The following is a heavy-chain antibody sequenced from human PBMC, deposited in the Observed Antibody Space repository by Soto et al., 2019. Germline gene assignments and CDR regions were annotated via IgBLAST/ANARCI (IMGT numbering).Heavy chain of an antibody. J-gene: IGHJ4*02. D-gene: IGHD3-9*01. V-gene: IGHV3-9*01. CDR1: GFTFDDYA. CDR3: AKDTHDILTGPLDY. Sequence: EVQLVESGGGLVQPGRSLRLSCAASGFTFDDYAMHWVRQAPGRGLEWISIITWNSRSIGYADSVKGRFTISRDNGKNFLYLQMNRLIAEDTALYYCAKDTHDILTGPLDYWGQGPLFTVSS. CDR2: ITWNSRSI.